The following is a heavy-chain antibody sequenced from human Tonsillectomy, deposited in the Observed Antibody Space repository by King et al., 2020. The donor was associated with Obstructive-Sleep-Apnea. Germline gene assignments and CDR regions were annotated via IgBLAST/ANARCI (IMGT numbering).Heavy chain of an antibody. D-gene: IGHD5-24*01. Sequence: HVQLQQWGAGLLKPSETLSLPCVVYGGSFSGYYWSWIRQPPGKGLEWIGEMNHSGNTNYKTSLKSRVTISVDMSKNQFSLKLSSVTAADTAVYYCARLETTTLHFNSWGQGTLVTVAS. J-gene: IGHJ4*02. V-gene: IGHV4-34*01. CDR1: GGSFSGYY. CDR3: ARLETTTLHFNS. CDR2: MNHSGNT.